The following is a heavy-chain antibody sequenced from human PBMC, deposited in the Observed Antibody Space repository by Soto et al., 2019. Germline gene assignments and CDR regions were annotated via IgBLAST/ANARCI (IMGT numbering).Heavy chain of an antibody. Sequence: EVQLVESGGGLVQPGRSLRLSCAASGFTFDDYAMHWVRQAPGKGLEWVSGISWNSGSIGYADSVKGRFTISRDNAKNSLYLQMNSLRAEDTALYYCAKDGGRYYYYMDVWGKGTTVTDSS. J-gene: IGHJ6*03. CDR3: AKDGGRYYYYMDV. CDR2: ISWNSGSI. V-gene: IGHV3-9*01. CDR1: GFTFDDYA.